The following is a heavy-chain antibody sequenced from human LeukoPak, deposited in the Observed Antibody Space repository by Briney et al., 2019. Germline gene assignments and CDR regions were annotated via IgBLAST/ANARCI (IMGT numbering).Heavy chain of an antibody. Sequence: GASVKVSCKASGGTFSSYAISWVRQAPGQGLEWMGGIIPIFGTANYAQKFQGRVTITADESTSTAYMELSSLRSEDTAVYYCARNTKRDSGWYGEVLYYFDYWGQGTLVTVSS. CDR2: IIPIFGTA. CDR1: GGTFSSYA. J-gene: IGHJ4*02. V-gene: IGHV1-69*13. CDR3: ARNTKRDSGWYGEVLYYFDY. D-gene: IGHD6-19*01.